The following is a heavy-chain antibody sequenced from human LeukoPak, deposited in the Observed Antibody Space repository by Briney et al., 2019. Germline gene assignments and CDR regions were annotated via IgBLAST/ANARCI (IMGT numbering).Heavy chain of an antibody. CDR3: ARGVGATVLYY. CDR1: GGSFSGYY. CDR2: INHSGST. J-gene: IGHJ4*02. Sequence: PSETLSLTCAVYGGSFSGYYWSWIRQPPGKGLEWIGEINHSGSTNYNPSLKSRVTISVDTSKNQFSLKLSSVTAADTAVYYCARGVGATVLYYWGQGTLVTVSS. V-gene: IGHV4-34*01. D-gene: IGHD1-26*01.